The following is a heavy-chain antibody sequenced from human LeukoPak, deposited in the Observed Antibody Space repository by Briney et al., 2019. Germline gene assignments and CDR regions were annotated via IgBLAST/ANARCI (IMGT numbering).Heavy chain of an antibody. CDR3: ARDGYSYGQGRYYYYYYMDV. CDR1: GYTFNSYY. V-gene: IGHV1-46*02. Sequence: GASVKVSCEASGYTFNSYYMHWVRQAPGQGLEWMGIINPSGGSTSYAQKFQGRVTMTRDTSTSTVYMELSSLRSEDTAVYYCARDGYSYGQGRYYYYYYMDVWGKGTTVTVSS. D-gene: IGHD5-18*01. J-gene: IGHJ6*03. CDR2: INPSGGST.